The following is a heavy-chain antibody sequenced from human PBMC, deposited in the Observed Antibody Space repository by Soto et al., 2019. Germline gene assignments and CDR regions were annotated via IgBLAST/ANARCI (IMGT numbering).Heavy chain of an antibody. CDR2: IHYTETT. CDR1: GDSISGSSYY. J-gene: IGHJ5*02. CDR3: ARPHCSSSNCPNWFDP. D-gene: IGHD2-2*01. Sequence: SETLSLTCTVSGDSISGSSYYWGWIRQPPGKGLEWIGSIHYTETTYYNPSLKSRVTISVDTSKNQLFLKLSSVTAADTAVYYCARPHCSSSNCPNWFDPWGQGTLVTVS. V-gene: IGHV4-39*01.